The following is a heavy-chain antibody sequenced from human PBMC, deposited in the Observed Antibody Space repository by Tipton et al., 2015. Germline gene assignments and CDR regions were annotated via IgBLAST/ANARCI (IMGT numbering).Heavy chain of an antibody. Sequence: SLRLSCAAYGFSFTTSWMSWVRQAPGKGLEWVANIKQDGSEKFYVDSVKGRFTISRDNAKNSLYLQMSSLRAEDTAVYYCARGGDNYDSSGEFDYWGQGTLVTVSS. CDR3: ARGGDNYDSSGEFDY. CDR2: IKQDGSEK. CDR1: GFSFTTSW. J-gene: IGHJ4*02. V-gene: IGHV3-7*01. D-gene: IGHD3-22*01.